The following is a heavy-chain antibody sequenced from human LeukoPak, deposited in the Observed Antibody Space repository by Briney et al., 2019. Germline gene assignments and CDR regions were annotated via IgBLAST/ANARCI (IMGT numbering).Heavy chain of an antibody. V-gene: IGHV6-1*01. CDR3: ARRLTQYDCFDP. CDR2: TYYRSTWYN. CDR1: GDSVSSNSVT. Sequence: SQTLSLTCAISGDSVSSNSVTWNWIRQSPSRGLEWLGRTYYRSTWYNDYTVSVRGRITVNPDTSKNQFSLHLNSVTPEDTAVFYCARRLTQYDCFDPWGQGILVTVSS. D-gene: IGHD2-2*01. J-gene: IGHJ5*02.